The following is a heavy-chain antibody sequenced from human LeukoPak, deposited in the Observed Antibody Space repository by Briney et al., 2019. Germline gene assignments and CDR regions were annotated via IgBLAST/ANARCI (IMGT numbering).Heavy chain of an antibody. CDR1: GGSISNCY. D-gene: IGHD2-15*01. V-gene: IGHV4-59*01. CDR2: IYYSGNT. Sequence: SETLSLTCTVSGGSISNCYWSWIRQPPGKGLEWIGYIYYSGNTNYNPSLKSRVTISVDTSKNQFSLKLSSVTAADTAVYHCARDCSGGNCYPAAFDVWGQGTMVTVSS. J-gene: IGHJ3*01. CDR3: ARDCSGGNCYPAAFDV.